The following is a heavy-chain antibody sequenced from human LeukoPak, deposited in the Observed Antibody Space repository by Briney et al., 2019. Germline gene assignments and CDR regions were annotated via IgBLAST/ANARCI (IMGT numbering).Heavy chain of an antibody. CDR3: AKGDVDTAMVTLGDAFDI. J-gene: IGHJ3*02. Sequence: GGSLRLSCAASGFTLSSYWMSWVRQAPGKGLVWVANRKQGGSEKYYVDSVKGRFTISRDNAKNSLYLQMNSLRAEATAVYYCAKGDVDTAMVTLGDAFDIWGQGTMVTVSS. V-gene: IGHV3-7*01. D-gene: IGHD5-18*01. CDR2: RKQGGSEK. CDR1: GFTLSSYW.